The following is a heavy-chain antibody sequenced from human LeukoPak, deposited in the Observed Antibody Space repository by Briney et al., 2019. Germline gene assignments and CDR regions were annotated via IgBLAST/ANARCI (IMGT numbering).Heavy chain of an antibody. V-gene: IGHV3-30*18. CDR3: AKDRGSYYYDIDV. CDR2: TSYDGGNK. CDR1: GFTFGNYG. J-gene: IGHJ6*02. Sequence: PGGSLRLSCAASGFTFGNYGMHWVRQAPGKGLEWVAVTSYDGGNKYYADSVEGRLTISRDNSKNTLYLQMNSLSDEDTALYYCAKDRGSYYYDIDVWGQGTTVTVS.